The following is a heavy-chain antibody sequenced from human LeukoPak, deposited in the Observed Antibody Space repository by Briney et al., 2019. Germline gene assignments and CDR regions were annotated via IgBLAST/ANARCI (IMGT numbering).Heavy chain of an antibody. CDR3: ARRYAFIAAAGTIDY. CDR1: GFTFSSYG. J-gene: IGHJ4*02. D-gene: IGHD6-13*01. Sequence: PGGSLRLSCAASGFTFSSYGMHWVRQPPGKGLEWIGEINHSGSTNYNPSLKSRVTISVDTSKNQFSLKLSSVTAADTAVYYCARRYAFIAAAGTIDYWGQGTLVTVSS. V-gene: IGHV4-34*01. CDR2: INHSGST.